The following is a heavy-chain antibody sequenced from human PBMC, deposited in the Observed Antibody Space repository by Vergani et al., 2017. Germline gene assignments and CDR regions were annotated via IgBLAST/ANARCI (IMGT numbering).Heavy chain of an antibody. V-gene: IGHV3-23*01. CDR2: ISGSGGSP. CDR3: ANRIAVAGTRYFQH. CDR1: GFTFSSYA. Sequence: EVQLLESGGGLVQPGGSLRLSCAASGFTFSSYAMSWVRQAPGKGLEWVSAISGSGGSPYYADSVKGRFTISRDNSKNTLYLQMNSLRAEDTAVYYCANRIAVAGTRYFQHWGQGTLGTVAS. J-gene: IGHJ1*01. D-gene: IGHD6-19*01.